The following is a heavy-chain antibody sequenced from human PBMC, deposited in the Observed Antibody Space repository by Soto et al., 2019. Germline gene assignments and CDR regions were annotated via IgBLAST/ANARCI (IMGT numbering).Heavy chain of an antibody. CDR1: GGTFSSYP. Sequence: QVQLVQSGAEVKKPGSSVKVSCEASGGTFSSYPINWVRQAPGQGLVWMGGIIPFFGTSNYAQKFQGRVTITADDSTSTAYMDLGSLRSEDTAVYYCARVTHSTNYGMAVWGQGPTATVSS. J-gene: IGHJ6*02. D-gene: IGHD2-21*02. CDR3: ARVTHSTNYGMAV. V-gene: IGHV1-69*01. CDR2: IIPFFGTS.